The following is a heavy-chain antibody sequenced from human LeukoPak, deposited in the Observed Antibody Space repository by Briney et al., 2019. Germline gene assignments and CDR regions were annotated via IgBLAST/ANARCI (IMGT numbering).Heavy chain of an antibody. CDR1: GGTFSSYA. J-gene: IGHJ6*02. Sequence: SVKVSCKASGGTFSSYAISWVRQAPGQGLEWRGRIIPILGIANYAQKFQGRVTITADKSTSTAYMELSSLRSEDTAVYYCARDYGGATPSYYYYGMDVWGQGTTVTVSS. V-gene: IGHV1-69*04. CDR2: IIPILGIA. D-gene: IGHD1-26*01. CDR3: ARDYGGATPSYYYYGMDV.